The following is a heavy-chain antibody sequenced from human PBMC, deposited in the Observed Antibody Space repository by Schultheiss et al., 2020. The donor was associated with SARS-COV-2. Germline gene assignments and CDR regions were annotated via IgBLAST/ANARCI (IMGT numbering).Heavy chain of an antibody. J-gene: IGHJ3*02. Sequence: GGSLRLSCAASGFTFSSYAMHWVRQAPGKGLEYVSAISSNGGSTYYANSVKGRFTISRDNSKNTLYLQMGSLRAEDMAVYYCARGLLWFGELGPNAFDIWGQGTMVTVSS. CDR2: ISSNGGST. CDR1: GFTFSSYA. V-gene: IGHV3-64*01. D-gene: IGHD3-10*01. CDR3: ARGLLWFGELGPNAFDI.